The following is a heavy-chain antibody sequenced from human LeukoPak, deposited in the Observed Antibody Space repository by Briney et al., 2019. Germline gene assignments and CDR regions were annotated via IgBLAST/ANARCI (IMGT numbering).Heavy chain of an antibody. CDR2: IKSQYDGGTA. D-gene: IGHD3-10*01. J-gene: IGHJ2*01. V-gene: IGHV3-15*07. CDR3: SYGANCYFDL. CDR1: GLTLRNIF. Sequence: GGSPRLSCAVSGLTLRNIFLNWVRQAPGKGPEWVGRIKSQYDGGTADYAAPVKGRFSISRDDSKNSLFLQMNSLRTEDTAVYYCSYGANCYFDLWGRGTLVTVSS.